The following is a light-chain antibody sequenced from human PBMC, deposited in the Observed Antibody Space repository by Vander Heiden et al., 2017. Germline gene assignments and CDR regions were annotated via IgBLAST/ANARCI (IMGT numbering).Light chain of an antibody. CDR1: QSVSSY. CDR2: DAS. J-gene: IGKJ5*01. Sequence: EIGLTQPPATLSLSPGERATLSCRASQSVSSYLAWYQQKPGQAPRLLIYDASNRATGIPARFSGSGSGTDFTLTISSLDPEDFAVYYCQQRSDWPITFGQGTRLEIK. V-gene: IGKV3-11*01. CDR3: QQRSDWPIT.